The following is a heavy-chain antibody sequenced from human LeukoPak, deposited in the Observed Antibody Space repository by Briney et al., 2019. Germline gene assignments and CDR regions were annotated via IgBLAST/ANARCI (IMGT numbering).Heavy chain of an antibody. D-gene: IGHD3-22*01. CDR1: GYTFTSYG. CDR3: ARDRVVFYDSRGEYAFDI. V-gene: IGHV1-18*01. CDR2: ISAYNGNT. J-gene: IGHJ3*02. Sequence: ASVKVSCKASGYTFTSYGISWVRQAPGQGLEWMGWISAYNGNTNYAQKLQGRVTMTTDTSTSTAYMELRSLRSDDTAVYYCARDRVVFYDSRGEYAFDIWGQGTMVTVSS.